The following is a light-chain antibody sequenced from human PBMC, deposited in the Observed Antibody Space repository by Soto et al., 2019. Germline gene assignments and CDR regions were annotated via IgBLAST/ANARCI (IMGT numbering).Light chain of an antibody. V-gene: IGKV1-12*01. CDR2: TGS. Sequence: DIQMTQSPSSLSASVADKVTITCRASQAIDSWLAWYQQKPGEAPKLLIFTGSLLHSGVPPRFSGSGSGTDFTLTISSLQPEDFATYYCQQTLSFPPTFGQGTKVDI. J-gene: IGKJ1*01. CDR1: QAIDSW. CDR3: QQTLSFPPT.